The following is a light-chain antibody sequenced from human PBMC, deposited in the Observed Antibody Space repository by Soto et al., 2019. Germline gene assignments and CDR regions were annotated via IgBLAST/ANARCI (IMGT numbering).Light chain of an antibody. V-gene: IGLV2-8*01. J-gene: IGLJ2*01. Sequence: QSVLTQPPSASGSPGQTVTISCTGTSSDVGGYNYVSWYQQHPGKAPKLMIYEVSKRPSGVPDRFSGSKSGNTASPTVSGLRAEDEADYYCSSYAGSNNYVVFGGGTKLTVL. CDR2: EVS. CDR1: SSDVGGYNY. CDR3: SSYAGSNNYVV.